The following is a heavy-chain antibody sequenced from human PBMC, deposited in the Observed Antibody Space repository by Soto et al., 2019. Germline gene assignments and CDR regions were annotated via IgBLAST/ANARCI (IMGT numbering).Heavy chain of an antibody. D-gene: IGHD4-17*01. CDR1: GFTFSGSA. Sequence: GGSLRLSCAASGFTFSGSAMHWVRQASGKGLEWVGRIRSKANSYATAYAASVKGRFTISRDDSKNTAYLQMNSLKTEDTAVYYCTRHAPTVTTDYYFDYWGQGTLVTVSS. CDR2: IRSKANSYAT. V-gene: IGHV3-73*01. J-gene: IGHJ4*02. CDR3: TRHAPTVTTDYYFDY.